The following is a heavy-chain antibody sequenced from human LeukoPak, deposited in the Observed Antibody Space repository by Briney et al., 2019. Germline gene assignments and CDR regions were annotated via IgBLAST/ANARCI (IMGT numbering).Heavy chain of an antibody. J-gene: IGHJ4*02. CDR3: ARAPRLGELLID. CDR1: GGTFSSYA. CDR2: IIPIFGTA. Sequence: SVKVSCKASGGTFSSYAISWVRQAPGQGLEWMGGIIPIFGTANYAQKFQGRVTITTDESTSTAYMELSSLRSEDTAVYYCARAPRLGELLIDWGQGTLVTVSS. V-gene: IGHV1-69*05. D-gene: IGHD3-16*01.